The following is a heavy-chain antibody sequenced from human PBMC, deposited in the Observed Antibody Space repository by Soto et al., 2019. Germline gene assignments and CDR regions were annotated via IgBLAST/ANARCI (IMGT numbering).Heavy chain of an antibody. V-gene: IGHV1-69*01. J-gene: IGHJ5*02. CDR2: IIPIFGTA. CDR3: ARDGREGAWFDP. CDR1: GGTFRSYA. D-gene: IGHD1-26*01. Sequence: QVQLVQAGAEVKKPGSSGKVSCKASGGTFRSYAISWVRQAAGQGLEWMGGIIPIFGTANYAQKFQGRVTITADESTSTAYMELSSLRSEDTAVYYCARDGREGAWFDPWGQRTLVTVSS.